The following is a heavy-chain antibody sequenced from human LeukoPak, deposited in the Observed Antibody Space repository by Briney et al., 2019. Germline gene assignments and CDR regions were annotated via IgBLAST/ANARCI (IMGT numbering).Heavy chain of an antibody. V-gene: IGHV1-46*01. CDR2: INPSGGST. D-gene: IGHD6-13*01. CDR3: AREEQQLTYFDY. J-gene: IGHJ4*02. CDR1: GYTFTSYY. Sequence: ASVRVSCKASGYTFTSYYMHWVRQAPGQGLEWMGIINPSGGSTSYAQKFQGRVTMTRDTSTSTVYMELSSLRSEDTAVYYCAREEQQLTYFDYWGQGTLVTVSS.